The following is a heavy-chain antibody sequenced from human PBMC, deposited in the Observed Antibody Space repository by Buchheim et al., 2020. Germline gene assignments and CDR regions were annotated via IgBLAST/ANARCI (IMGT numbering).Heavy chain of an antibody. CDR3: AKNYDSSGFFDY. CDR1: GFTFSSYG. CDR2: ISYDGSNN. Sequence: QVQLVESGGGVVQPGRSLRLSCAASGFTFSSYGMHWVRQAPGKGLEWVAVISYDGSNNYYADSVKGRFTISRDNSKNTLYLQMNSLRAEDTAVYYCAKNYDSSGFFDYWGQGTL. J-gene: IGHJ4*02. D-gene: IGHD3-22*01. V-gene: IGHV3-30*18.